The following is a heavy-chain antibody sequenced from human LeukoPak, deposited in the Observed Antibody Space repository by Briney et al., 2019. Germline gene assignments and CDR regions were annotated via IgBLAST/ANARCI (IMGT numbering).Heavy chain of an antibody. CDR3: ARDKQLVHEY. CDR1: GGSISSYY. V-gene: IGHV4-4*07. J-gene: IGHJ4*02. CDR2: TYTSGST. Sequence: SETLSLTCTVSGGSISSYYWSWIRQPAGKGLDWIGRTYTSGSTNYNPSLKSRVTMSVDTSKNQFSLKLSSVTAADTAVYYCARDKQLVHEYWGQGTLVTVSS. D-gene: IGHD6-6*01.